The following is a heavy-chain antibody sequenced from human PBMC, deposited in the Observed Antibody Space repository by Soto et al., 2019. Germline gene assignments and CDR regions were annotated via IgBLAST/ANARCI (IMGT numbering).Heavy chain of an antibody. CDR1: GFSLKTSGVG. V-gene: IGHV2-70*11. J-gene: IGHJ4*02. D-gene: IGHD3-10*01. Sequence: GSGPTLVNPTQTLTLTCTFSGFSLKTSGVGVSWIRQPPGKALEWLARIDWDDDKYYSTSLKTRLTISKDTSKNQVVLTLANMDPVDTATYYCARIVKRYYGSGSYYNALDYWGPGTLVTVSS. CDR2: IDWDDDK. CDR3: ARIVKRYYGSGSYYNALDY.